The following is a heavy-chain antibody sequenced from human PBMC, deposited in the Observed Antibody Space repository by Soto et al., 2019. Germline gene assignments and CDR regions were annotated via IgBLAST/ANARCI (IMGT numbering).Heavy chain of an antibody. V-gene: IGHV4-39*01. CDR1: GGSIYRSGYY. D-gene: IGHD2-15*01. CDR2: IDYSGVT. Sequence: KPSETLSLTCTVSGGSIYRSGYYWGWIRQPPGRGLEWIGNIDYSGVTYSNPSLKSRVTISRDTSKNQFSLKLTSVTAADTALYYCGKVLVGATGHTDSDSWGPGTLVTVSS. CDR3: GKVLVGATGHTDSDS. J-gene: IGHJ4*02.